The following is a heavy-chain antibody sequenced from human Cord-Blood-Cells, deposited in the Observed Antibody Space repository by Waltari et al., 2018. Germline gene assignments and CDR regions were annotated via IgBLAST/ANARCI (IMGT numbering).Heavy chain of an antibody. CDR1: GYTFTGYY. Sequence: QVQLVQSGAEVKKPGASVKVSCKASGYTFTGYYMHWVRQAPGQGLEWMGWINPTSGGTNYAQKVQGRVTMTRDTSISTAYMELSRLRSDDTAVYYCARSVNRGAFDIWGQGTMVTVSS. CDR2: INPTSGGT. J-gene: IGHJ3*02. D-gene: IGHD3-10*01. CDR3: ARSVNRGAFDI. V-gene: IGHV1-2*02.